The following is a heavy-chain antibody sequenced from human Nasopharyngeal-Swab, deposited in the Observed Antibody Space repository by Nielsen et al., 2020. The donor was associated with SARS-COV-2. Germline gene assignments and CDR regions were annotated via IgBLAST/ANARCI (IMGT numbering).Heavy chain of an antibody. CDR1: GFTFDDYA. CDR2: ISWNSGSI. CDR3: AKDYHYDFGTNWFDP. J-gene: IGHJ5*02. D-gene: IGHD3-3*01. Sequence: SLKISCAASGFTFDDYAMHWVRRAPGKGLEWVSGISWNSGSIGYADSVKGRFTISRDNAKNSLYLQMNSLRAEDTALYYCAKDYHYDFGTNWFDPWGQGTLVTVSS. V-gene: IGHV3-9*01.